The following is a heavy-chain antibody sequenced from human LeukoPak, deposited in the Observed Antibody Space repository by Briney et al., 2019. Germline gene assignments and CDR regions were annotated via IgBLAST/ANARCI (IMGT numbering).Heavy chain of an antibody. D-gene: IGHD6-13*01. V-gene: IGHV3-11*06. J-gene: IGHJ4*02. CDR1: GFTFTDHY. Sequence: GGSLRLSCSVAGFTFTDHYMNWIRQVPGKGLEWVSYINTIGSHTEYADSVKGRFTISRDNSKNTLYLQMNSLRAEDTAVYYCARDVAAAGTGLDYWGQGTLVTVSS. CDR3: ARDVAAAGTGLDY. CDR2: INTIGSHT.